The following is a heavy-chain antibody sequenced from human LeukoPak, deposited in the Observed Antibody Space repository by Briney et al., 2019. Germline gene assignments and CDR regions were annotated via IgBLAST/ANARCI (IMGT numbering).Heavy chain of an antibody. Sequence: KTSETLSLTCTVSGGSISFYYWSWIRQPPGKGLEWIGYIYYSGSTNYNPSLKSRVTISVDTSKNQFSLKPSSVTAADTAVYYCARLCGDRGRGYFDLWGRGTLVTVSS. CDR3: ARLCGDRGRGYFDL. D-gene: IGHD5-12*01. V-gene: IGHV4-59*08. J-gene: IGHJ2*01. CDR1: GGSISFYY. CDR2: IYYSGST.